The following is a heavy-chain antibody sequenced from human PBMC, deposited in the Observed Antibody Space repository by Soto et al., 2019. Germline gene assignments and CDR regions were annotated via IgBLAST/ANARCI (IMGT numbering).Heavy chain of an antibody. CDR1: GYAFTTYG. Sequence: QGHLVQSGAEVKKLGASVKVSCQGSGYAFTTYGITWVRQAPGQGLEWIVWISAHNGNTNYAQKLHGRVTVTRDTSPSTAYMALRSLRYDDTAVYYCARGRYGDSWGQGALVTVSS. V-gene: IGHV1-18*01. CDR2: ISAHNGNT. CDR3: ARGRYGDS. D-gene: IGHD1-1*01. J-gene: IGHJ4*02.